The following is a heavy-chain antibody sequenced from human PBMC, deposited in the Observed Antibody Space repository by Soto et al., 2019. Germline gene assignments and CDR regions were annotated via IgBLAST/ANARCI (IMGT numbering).Heavy chain of an antibody. CDR3: ARDRGKYGGDNWFDP. D-gene: IGHD2-21*01. CDR2: IIPILGIA. J-gene: IGHJ5*02. CDR1: GGTFSSYA. Sequence: ASVKVSCKASGGTFSSYAISWVRQAPGQGLEWMGRIIPILGIANYAQKFQGRVTITADKSTSTAYMELSSLRSEDTAVYYCARDRGKYGGDNWFDPWGQGTLVTVSS. V-gene: IGHV1-69*04.